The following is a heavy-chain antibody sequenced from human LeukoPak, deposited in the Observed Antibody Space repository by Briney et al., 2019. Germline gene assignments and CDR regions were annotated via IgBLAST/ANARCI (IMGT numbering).Heavy chain of an antibody. D-gene: IGHD3-10*01. V-gene: IGHV1-69*05. CDR3: ARALYYYGSGSWGCFDY. CDR2: IIPIFGTA. J-gene: IGHJ4*02. Sequence: GASVKVSCKASGYTFTSYAISWVRQAPGQGLEWMGGIIPIFGTANYAQKFQGRVTITTDESTSTAYMELSSLRSEDTAVYYCARALYYYGSGSWGCFDYWGQGTLVTVSS. CDR1: GYTFTSYA.